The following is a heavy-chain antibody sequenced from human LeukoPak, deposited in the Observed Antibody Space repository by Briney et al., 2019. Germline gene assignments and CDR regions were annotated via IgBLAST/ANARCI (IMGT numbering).Heavy chain of an antibody. CDR2: ISSNGGST. J-gene: IGHJ5*02. CDR1: GFTFSSYA. V-gene: IGHV3-64*04. D-gene: IGHD1-14*01. Sequence: PGGSLRLSCSASGFTFSSYAMHWVRQAPGKGLEYVSAISSNGGSTYYADSVKGRFTISSDNSKNTLYLQMDSLRAEDTALYYCAKGSGINHYHWIDPWGQGTLVTVSS. CDR3: AKGSGINHYHWIDP.